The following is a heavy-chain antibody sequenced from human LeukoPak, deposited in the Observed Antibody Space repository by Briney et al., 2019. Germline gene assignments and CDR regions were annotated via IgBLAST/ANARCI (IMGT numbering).Heavy chain of an antibody. D-gene: IGHD3-16*01. CDR1: GFTFSSYE. CDR2: ISSSGSTI. V-gene: IGHV3-48*03. J-gene: IGHJ6*03. Sequence: GGSLRLSCAASGFTFSSYEMNWVRQAPGKGLEWVSYISSSGSTIYYADSVKGRFTISRDNAKNSLYLQMNSLRAEDTAVYYFARDRFRLRTYYMDVWGKGTTVTISS. CDR3: ARDRFRLRTYYMDV.